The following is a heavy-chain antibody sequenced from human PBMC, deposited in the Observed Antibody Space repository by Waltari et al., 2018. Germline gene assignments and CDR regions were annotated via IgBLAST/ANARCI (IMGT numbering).Heavy chain of an antibody. D-gene: IGHD2-2*01. CDR2: ISGSGSII. V-gene: IGHV3-48*03. Sequence: EVQLVESGGGLVQPGGSLRLSCAASGFTFSVYEINWVRQAPGKGLEWVSYISGSGSIIDYADSVKGRFTISRDNAKNSLYLEMNNLGAEDTAVYYCARDPHQIAVAHWFDPWGQGTLVTVSS. CDR1: GFTFSVYE. CDR3: ARDPHQIAVAHWFDP. J-gene: IGHJ5*02.